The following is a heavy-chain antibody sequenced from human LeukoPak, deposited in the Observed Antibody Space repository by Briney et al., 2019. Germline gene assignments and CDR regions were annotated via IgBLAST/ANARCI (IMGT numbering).Heavy chain of an antibody. V-gene: IGHV4-38-2*01. CDR2: IYHSGST. CDR3: ARTEESGYNYGYFGYYYYMDV. CDR1: GYSISSGYY. D-gene: IGHD5-18*01. Sequence: PSETLSLTCSFSGYSISSGYYWGWIRQPPGQGLEWIGNIYHSGSTYYNPSLKSRVTISVDTSKNQFSLKLSSVTAADTAVYYCARTEESGYNYGYFGYYYYMDVWGKGTTVTVSS. J-gene: IGHJ6*03.